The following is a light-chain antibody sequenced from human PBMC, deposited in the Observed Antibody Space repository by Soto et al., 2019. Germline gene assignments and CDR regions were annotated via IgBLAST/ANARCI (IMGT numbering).Light chain of an antibody. CDR1: QSVSSN. V-gene: IGKV3D-15*01. CDR3: QQYNNWPRT. Sequence: EIVLTQSPATLSLSPGERATLSCRASQSVSSNFLAWYQHKPGQAPRLLIYDSSSRATGIPARFSGSGSGTEFTLTISSLQSEDFAVYYCQQYNNWPRTFGQGTKVDIK. CDR2: DSS. J-gene: IGKJ1*01.